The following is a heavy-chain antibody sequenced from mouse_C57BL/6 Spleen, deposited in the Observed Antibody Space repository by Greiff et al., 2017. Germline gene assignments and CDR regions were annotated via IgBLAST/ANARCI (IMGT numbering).Heavy chain of an antibody. V-gene: IGHV1-69*01. J-gene: IGHJ4*01. CDR3: ARWGNWDPYYAMDY. CDR2: IDPSDSYT. D-gene: IGHD4-1*01. Sequence: QVQLQQPGAELVMPGASVKLSCKASGYTFTSYWMHWVKQRPGQGLEWIGEIDPSDSYTNYNQKFKGKSTLTVDKSSSTAYMQLSSLTSEDSAVYYCARWGNWDPYYAMDYWGQGTSVTVSS. CDR1: GYTFTSYW.